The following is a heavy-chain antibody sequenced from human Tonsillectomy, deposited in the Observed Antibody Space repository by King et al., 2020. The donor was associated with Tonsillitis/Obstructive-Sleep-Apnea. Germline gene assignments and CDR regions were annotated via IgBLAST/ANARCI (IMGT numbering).Heavy chain of an antibody. CDR2: ISSSSSYT. Sequence: QVQLVESGGGLVKPGGSLRLSCADSGFTFSDYYMSWIRQAPGKGLDRCSYISSSSSYTNNADSVNGRFTISRDNAQNSLYLQMNSLRAEDTAVYYCASDRWAGLLGSTDWGQGTLVTVSS. D-gene: IGHD2-8*02. J-gene: IGHJ4*02. CDR1: GFTFSDYY. V-gene: IGHV3-11*05. CDR3: ASDRWAGLLGSTD.